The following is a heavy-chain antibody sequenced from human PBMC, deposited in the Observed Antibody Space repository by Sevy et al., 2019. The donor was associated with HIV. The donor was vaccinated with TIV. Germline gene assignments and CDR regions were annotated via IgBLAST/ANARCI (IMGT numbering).Heavy chain of an antibody. J-gene: IGHJ4*02. Sequence: SETLSLTCTVSGGSISSYYCSWIRQPPGKGLKWIGYIYYSGSTKYNPSLKSRVTISLDTSKNQFSLKLSSVTAADTAVYYCARERDYYDSSLGYWGQGTLVTVSS. CDR2: IYYSGST. D-gene: IGHD3-22*01. CDR1: GGSISSYY. CDR3: ARERDYYDSSLGY. V-gene: IGHV4-59*01.